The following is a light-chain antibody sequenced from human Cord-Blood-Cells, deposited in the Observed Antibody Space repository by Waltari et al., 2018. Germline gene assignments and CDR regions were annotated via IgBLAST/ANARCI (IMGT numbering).Light chain of an antibody. CDR1: RSDVGCYTL. J-gene: IGLJ3*02. V-gene: IGLV2-23*01. CDR2: EGR. CDR3: CSYAGSRV. Sequence: QSALTQPASVSGSPGQSITISCTGTRSDVGCYTLVSWYQPHPGKAPKLMIYEGRKRPSVVSNRFSGSKSGNTASLTISGLQAEDEADYYCCSYAGSRVFGGGTKLTVL.